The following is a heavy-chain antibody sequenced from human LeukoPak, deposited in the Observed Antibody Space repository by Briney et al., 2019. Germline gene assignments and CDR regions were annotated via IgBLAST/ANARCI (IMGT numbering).Heavy chain of an antibody. Sequence: PSETLSLTCTVSGGSISSYYWSWIRQPPGKGLEWIGYIYYSGSTNYNPSLKSRVTISIDTSKNQFSLKLSSVTAADTAVYYCARHAPLIGAFDIWGQGTMVTVSS. D-gene: IGHD3-10*01. V-gene: IGHV4-59*08. CDR3: ARHAPLIGAFDI. J-gene: IGHJ3*02. CDR2: IYYSGST. CDR1: GGSISSYY.